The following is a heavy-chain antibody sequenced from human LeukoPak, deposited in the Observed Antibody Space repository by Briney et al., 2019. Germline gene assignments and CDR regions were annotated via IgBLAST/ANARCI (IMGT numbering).Heavy chain of an antibody. V-gene: IGHV3-53*04. CDR2: IYSGGST. D-gene: IGHD6-19*01. CDR1: GFIVSSSY. Sequence: PGGSLRLSCAASGFIVSSSYMTWVRQAPGKGLEWVSLIYSGGSTYYADSAKGRFTISRHNLKNTVDLEMNSLRAEDTAVYYCARDSSGWANYYYYGMDVWGQGTTVTVSS. CDR3: ARDSSGWANYYYYGMDV. J-gene: IGHJ6*02.